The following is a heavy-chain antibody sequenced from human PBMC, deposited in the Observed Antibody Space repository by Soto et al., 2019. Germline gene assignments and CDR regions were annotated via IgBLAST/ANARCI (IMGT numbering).Heavy chain of an antibody. J-gene: IGHJ3*02. V-gene: IGHV3-33*01. Sequence: QVQLVESGGGVVQPGRSLRLSCAASGFTFSSYGMHWVRQAPGKGLEWVAIIWYDGSNKYYADSVKGRFTISRDNSKNTLYLQMNSVRAEDTAVYYCAGVDPDSAFDIWGQGTMVTVSS. CDR1: GFTFSSYG. CDR2: IWYDGSNK. D-gene: IGHD3-22*01. CDR3: AGVDPDSAFDI.